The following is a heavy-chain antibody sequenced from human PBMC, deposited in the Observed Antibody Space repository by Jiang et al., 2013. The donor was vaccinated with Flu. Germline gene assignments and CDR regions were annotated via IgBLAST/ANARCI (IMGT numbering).Heavy chain of an antibody. CDR2: IDWDDDK. J-gene: IGHJ4*02. D-gene: IGHD5-18*01. Sequence: KPTQTLTLTCTFSGFSLSTRGMRVSWIRQPPGKALEWLARIDWDDDKYYSKSLRTRLTISKDTSKNQVVLRMTNMDLVDTATYYCARTGHSYGRYYFDYWGQGTLVTVSS. CDR3: ARTGHSYGRYYFDY. V-gene: IGHV2-70*04. CDR1: GFSLSTRGMR.